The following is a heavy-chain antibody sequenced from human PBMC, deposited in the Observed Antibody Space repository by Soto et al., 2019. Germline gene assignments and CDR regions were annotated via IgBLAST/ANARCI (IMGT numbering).Heavy chain of an antibody. V-gene: IGHV2-5*02. CDR2: IYWDDDK. CDR1: GFSLSTSGVG. D-gene: IGHD6-19*01. CDR3: AQRTRPTVAGFDY. J-gene: IGHJ4*02. Sequence: QITLKESGPTLVKPTQTLTLTCSFSGFSLSTSGVGVGWIRQPPGKALEWLALIYWDDDKRYSPSPKSRLTITKDTSTNQVVLTTTNLDTVHTATYYGAQRTRPTVAGFDYWGQGTLLPVSS.